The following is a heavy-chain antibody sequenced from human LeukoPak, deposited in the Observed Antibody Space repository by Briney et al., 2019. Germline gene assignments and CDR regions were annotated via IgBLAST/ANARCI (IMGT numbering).Heavy chain of an antibody. V-gene: IGHV4-4*07. Sequence: SETLSLTCTVPGGSISSYYWSWIRQPAGKGLEWIGRIYTSGSTNYNPSLKSRVTMSVDTSKNQFSLKLSSVTAADTAVYYCARDPGYSYVPYYFDYWGQGTLVTVSS. J-gene: IGHJ4*02. CDR1: GGSISSYY. CDR3: ARDPGYSYVPYYFDY. D-gene: IGHD5-18*01. CDR2: IYTSGST.